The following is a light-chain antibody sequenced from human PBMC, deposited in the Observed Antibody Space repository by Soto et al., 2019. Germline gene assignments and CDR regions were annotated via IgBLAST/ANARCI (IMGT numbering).Light chain of an antibody. CDR2: GAS. CDR1: QSVSNSF. V-gene: IGKV3-20*01. CDR3: QQYDSSPWS. Sequence: EIVLTQSPGTLSLSPGERATVSCRASQSVSNSFLAWYQRIPGQSPRLLIYGASRRATGIPDRFSGSGSGTDFTLTISSLEPEDFGMYYCQQYDSSPWSFGQGTKVEIK. J-gene: IGKJ1*01.